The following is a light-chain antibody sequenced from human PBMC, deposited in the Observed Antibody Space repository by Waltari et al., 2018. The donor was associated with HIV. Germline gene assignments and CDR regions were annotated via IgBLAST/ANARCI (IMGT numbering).Light chain of an antibody. V-gene: IGLV2-14*03. CDR1: DFVFGLYNF. CDR3: ASLTDDNTAI. CDR2: DVD. J-gene: IGLJ2*01. Sequence: AVTQPASVSGLPGQSTTLSCPVDDFVFGLYNFVSWYQRRSGSPPQLLLYDVDTRAAGISVRFAGSMSDNTASLSICGRRAEDECHYYCASLTDDNTAIFGGGTEGTVL.